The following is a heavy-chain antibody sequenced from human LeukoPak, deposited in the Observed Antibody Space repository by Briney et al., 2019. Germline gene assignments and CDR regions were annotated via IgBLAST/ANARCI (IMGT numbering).Heavy chain of an antibody. J-gene: IGHJ4*02. CDR3: VGSLGYCTSSLCYLKY. CDR2: ISAYNGNT. Sequence: ASVKVSCKASGYTFTGYYMHWVRQAPGQGLEWMGWISAYNGNTNYAQKLQGRVTMTTDTSTSTAYMELRSLRSDDAAVYYCVGSLGYCTSSLCYLKYWGQGTLVTVSS. CDR1: GYTFTGYY. V-gene: IGHV1-18*04. D-gene: IGHD2-8*01.